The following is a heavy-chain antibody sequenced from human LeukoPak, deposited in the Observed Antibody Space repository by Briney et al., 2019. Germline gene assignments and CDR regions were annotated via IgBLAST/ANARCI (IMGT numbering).Heavy chain of an antibody. CDR1: GFTFSSYW. CDR3: ARDHGRSSSWSPYYYYMDV. Sequence: GGSLRLSCAASGFTFSSYWMSWVRQAPGKGLEWVANIKQDGSEKYYVDSVKGRFTISRDNAKNSLYLQMNSLRAEDTAVYYCARDHGRSSSWSPYYYYMDVWGKGTTVTVSS. D-gene: IGHD6-13*01. CDR2: IKQDGSEK. V-gene: IGHV3-7*01. J-gene: IGHJ6*03.